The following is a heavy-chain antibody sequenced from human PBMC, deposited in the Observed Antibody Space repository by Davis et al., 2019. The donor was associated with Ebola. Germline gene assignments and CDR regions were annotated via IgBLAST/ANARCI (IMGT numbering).Heavy chain of an antibody. CDR1: GFSFSIHA. CDR2: LLSGGTT. D-gene: IGHD1-26*01. J-gene: IGHJ4*02. Sequence: AGSLRLSCAASGFSFSIHATSWVRQAPGKGLEWVSILLSGGTTLYADSVRGRFTISRDNSKNTVYLQMNSLRDEDTAVYYCAKGGSFRSFESWGQGTLVTVSS. V-gene: IGHV3-23*01. CDR3: AKGGSFRSFES.